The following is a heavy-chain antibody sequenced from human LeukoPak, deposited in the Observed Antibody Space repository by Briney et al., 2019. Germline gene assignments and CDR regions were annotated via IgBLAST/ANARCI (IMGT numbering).Heavy chain of an antibody. D-gene: IGHD3-10*01. CDR2: ISPTGSTT. CDR3: AKDRLWFGELLPTMDV. CDR1: GLTFSDYT. V-gene: IGHV3-23*01. J-gene: IGHJ6*01. Sequence: GGSLRLSCAVPGLTFSDYTMNWVRQAPGKRLEWVSNISPTGSTTYYRNSVKGRFTISRDNPRSTVYLRMNSLRAEDTAVYYCAKDRLWFGELLPTMDVWGKGTKVTVSS.